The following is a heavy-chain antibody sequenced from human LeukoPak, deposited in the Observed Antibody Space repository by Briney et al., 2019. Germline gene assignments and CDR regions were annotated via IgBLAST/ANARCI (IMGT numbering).Heavy chain of an antibody. J-gene: IGHJ4*02. CDR3: ARRRYNWNAIDY. Sequence: GGSLRLSCAASGFTFSSYVMSWVRQAPGKGLEWVSAITGDGGGTNYVDSVKGRFTISRDNSKNTLFLQMNSLRAEDTAVYYCARRRYNWNAIDYWGQGTLVTVSS. CDR1: GFTFSSYV. CDR2: ITGDGGGT. D-gene: IGHD1-20*01. V-gene: IGHV3-23*01.